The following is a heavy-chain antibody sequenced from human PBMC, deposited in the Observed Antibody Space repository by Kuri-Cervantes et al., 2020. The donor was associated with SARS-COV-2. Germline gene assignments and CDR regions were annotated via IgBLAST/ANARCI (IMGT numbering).Heavy chain of an antibody. CDR2: IDWDDDK. V-gene: IGHV2-70*01. Sequence: SGPTLVKPTQALTLTCTFSGFSLSTSGMCVSWIRQPPGKALEWLALIDWDDDKYYSTSLKTRLTISKDTSKNQVVLTMTNMDPVDTATHYCARTFSTTRGYNWFDPWGQGTLVTVSS. J-gene: IGHJ5*02. D-gene: IGHD2/OR15-2a*01. CDR1: GFSLSTSGMC. CDR3: ARTFSTTRGYNWFDP.